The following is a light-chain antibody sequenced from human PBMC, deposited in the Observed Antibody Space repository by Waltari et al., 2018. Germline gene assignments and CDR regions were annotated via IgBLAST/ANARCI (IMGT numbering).Light chain of an antibody. CDR1: TGPVTRGHY. CDR2: ATS. CDR3: LISFGGAEEI. J-gene: IGLJ2*01. V-gene: IGLV7-46*01. Sequence: QAVVTHEPSLTVSPGGTVTLTCASSTGPVTRGHYPYWFQQKPGHAPRTLIYATSNKHSWTPVRFSGSLLGGKAALTLSGAQPEDEADYYCLISFGGAEEIFGGGTKLTVL.